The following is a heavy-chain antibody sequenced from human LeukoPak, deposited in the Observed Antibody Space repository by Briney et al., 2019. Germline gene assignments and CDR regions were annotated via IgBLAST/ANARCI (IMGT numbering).Heavy chain of an antibody. CDR3: ARVEDIVVVPAASPDV. CDR1: GYTFTSYY. CDR2: INVSGGGT. D-gene: IGHD2-2*01. J-gene: IGHJ6*04. Sequence: ASVKYSCKASGYTFTSYYIHWVRQAPGQGLEWMGVINVSGGGTTYAQRFQGRVTMTRDTSTSTVYMELSSLRSDDTAVYYCARVEDIVVVPAASPDVWGKGTTVTVSS. V-gene: IGHV1-46*01.